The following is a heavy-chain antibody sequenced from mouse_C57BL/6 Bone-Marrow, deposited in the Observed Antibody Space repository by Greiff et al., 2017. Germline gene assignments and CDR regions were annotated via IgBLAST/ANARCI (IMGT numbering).Heavy chain of an antibody. CDR2: IYPGDGDT. CDR1: GYAFSSSW. V-gene: IGHV1-82*01. CDR3: ARLIDYYFDY. J-gene: IGHJ2*01. Sequence: QVQLQQSGPELVKPGASVKISCKASGYAFSSSWMNWVKQRPGKGLEWIGRIYPGDGDTNYNGKFKGKATLTADKSSSTAYMQLSSLTSEDSAVYFCARLIDYYFDYWGQGTTLTVSS.